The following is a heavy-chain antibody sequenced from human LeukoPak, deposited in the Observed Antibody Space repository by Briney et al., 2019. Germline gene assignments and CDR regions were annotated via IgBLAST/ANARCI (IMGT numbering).Heavy chain of an antibody. D-gene: IGHD2-15*01. J-gene: IGHJ6*02. CDR2: ISAYNGNT. V-gene: IGHV1-18*01. CDR1: GYTFTSYG. Sequence: ASVKVSCKASGYTFTSYGISWVRQAPGQGLEWMVWISAYNGNTNYAQKLQGRVTMTTDTSTSTAYMELSSLRSEDTAVYYCARVAGGESFYGMDVWGQGTTVTVSS. CDR3: ARVAGGESFYGMDV.